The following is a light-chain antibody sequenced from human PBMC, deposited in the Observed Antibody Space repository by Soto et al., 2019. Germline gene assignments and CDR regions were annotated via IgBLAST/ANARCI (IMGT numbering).Light chain of an antibody. V-gene: IGKV3-20*01. J-gene: IGKJ4*01. CDR2: GTS. Sequence: EIVLTQSPGTLSLSPGERATLSRRASQSVSSSYLVWYQQRPGQPPRLLIYGTSNRAAGIPDRFTGTGSGTDFTLTIYRLEPEDSAVYYCQQYGSSALTLGGGTK. CDR1: QSVSSSY. CDR3: QQYGSSALT.